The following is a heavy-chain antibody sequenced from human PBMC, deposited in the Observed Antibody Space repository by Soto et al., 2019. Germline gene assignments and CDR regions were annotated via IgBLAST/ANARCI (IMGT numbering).Heavy chain of an antibody. D-gene: IGHD5-12*01. CDR2: IYYSGST. CDR1: GVSISSSSYY. Sequence: SETLSLTCTVSGVSISSSSYYWGWIRQPPGKGLEWIGSIYYSGSTYYNPSLKSRVTISVDTSKNQFSLKLSSVTAADTAVYYCARHIVATINTDSYFDYWGQGTLVTVSS. CDR3: ARHIVATINTDSYFDY. V-gene: IGHV4-39*01. J-gene: IGHJ4*02.